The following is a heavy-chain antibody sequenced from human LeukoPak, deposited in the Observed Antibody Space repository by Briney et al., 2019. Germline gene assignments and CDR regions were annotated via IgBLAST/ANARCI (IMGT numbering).Heavy chain of an antibody. D-gene: IGHD3/OR15-3a*01. CDR3: ARDSGFSGTQRGEY. Sequence: GGSLRLSCAAPGFTFSSYGMHWVRQAPGKGLEWVAFIRYDGSNKYYADSVKGRFTISRDSYKNTLYLQMNSLSAEDTAVYYCARDSGFSGTQRGEYWGQGTLVTVSS. CDR2: IRYDGSNK. V-gene: IGHV3-30*02. CDR1: GFTFSSYG. J-gene: IGHJ4*02.